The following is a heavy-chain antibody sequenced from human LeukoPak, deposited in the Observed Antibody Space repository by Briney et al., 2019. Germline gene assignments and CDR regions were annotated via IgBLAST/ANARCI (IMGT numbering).Heavy chain of an antibody. V-gene: IGHV3-64*01. CDR3: ARVIHRSGWYLLDA. CDR2: ISTDGSMT. CDR1: GFTFGDAA. Sequence: GGSLRLSCVASGFTFGDAAMQWVRQPPGKGLEYVAAISTDGSMTNYANYVKGRFTISRDNFKDTLFLQMGSLRAEDTAVYFCARVIHRSGWYLLDAWGQGSLVTVSS. J-gene: IGHJ4*02. D-gene: IGHD6-19*01.